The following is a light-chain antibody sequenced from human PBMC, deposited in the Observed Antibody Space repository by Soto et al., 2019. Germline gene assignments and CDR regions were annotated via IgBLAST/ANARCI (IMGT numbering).Light chain of an antibody. CDR1: SSDVAGYNY. CDR3: SSSAGNNNLV. J-gene: IGLJ2*01. Sequence: QSALTQPPSASGSPGQSVTISCTGTSSDVAGYNYVSWYQQHPGKAPKLMIYEVSKRPSGVPDRFSGSKSGNPASLTVSGLQAEDEADYYCSSSAGNNNLVFGGGTKLTFL. V-gene: IGLV2-8*01. CDR2: EVS.